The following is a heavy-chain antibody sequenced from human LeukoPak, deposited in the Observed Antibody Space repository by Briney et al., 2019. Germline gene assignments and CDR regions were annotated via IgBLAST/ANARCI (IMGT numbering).Heavy chain of an antibody. Sequence: GGSLRLSCAASGFTFSSYDMHWVRQATGKGLEWVSAIGTDGDTFYPGSVKGRFTISRDNAENSLYLQMNSLRAEDTAVYYCSKDHQWEQERSFDYWGQGTLVTVSS. V-gene: IGHV3-13*01. J-gene: IGHJ4*02. CDR2: IGTDGDT. CDR3: SKDHQWEQERSFDY. CDR1: GFTFSSYD. D-gene: IGHD1-26*01.